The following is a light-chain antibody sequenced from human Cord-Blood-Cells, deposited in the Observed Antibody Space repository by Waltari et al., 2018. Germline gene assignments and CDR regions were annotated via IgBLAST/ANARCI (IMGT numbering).Light chain of an antibody. CDR2: DAS. CDR3: QQRSNWPIT. CDR1: QSVSSY. Sequence: IVLTQSPAPLSLSQGERATLSCRASQSVSSYLAWYQQKPGQAPRLLIYDASNRATGSPARFSGSGSGTDFTLTISSLEPEDFAVYYCQQRSNWPITCGQGTRLEIK. V-gene: IGKV3-11*01. J-gene: IGKJ5*01.